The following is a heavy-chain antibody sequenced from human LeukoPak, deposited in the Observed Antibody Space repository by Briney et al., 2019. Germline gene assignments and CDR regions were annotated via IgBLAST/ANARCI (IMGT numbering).Heavy chain of an antibody. CDR3: ARGGVYSSGSYYLYYFDY. Sequence: GGSLRLSCVASGFTFSRYAMHWVRQAPGKGLEWVALISYDESNKYYADSVKGRFTISRDNSKNTLYLQMNSLRAEDTAVYYCARGGVYSSGSYYLYYFDYWGQGTLVTVSS. D-gene: IGHD6-19*01. V-gene: IGHV3-30-3*01. CDR2: ISYDESNK. J-gene: IGHJ4*02. CDR1: GFTFSRYA.